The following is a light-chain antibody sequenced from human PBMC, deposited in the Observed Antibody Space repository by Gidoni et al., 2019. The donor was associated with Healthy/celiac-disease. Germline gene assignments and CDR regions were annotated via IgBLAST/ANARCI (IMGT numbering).Light chain of an antibody. V-gene: IGLV3-1*01. Sequence: SYELTQPPSVSVSLGQTASITCSGDKLGDKYACWYQQKPGQSPVLVIYQDRKMPSVFPARFSGSNSGNTATLTISETQAMDEADYYCQAWDSSTAVFGGGTKLTVL. CDR3: QAWDSSTAV. CDR2: QDR. CDR1: KLGDKY. J-gene: IGLJ2*01.